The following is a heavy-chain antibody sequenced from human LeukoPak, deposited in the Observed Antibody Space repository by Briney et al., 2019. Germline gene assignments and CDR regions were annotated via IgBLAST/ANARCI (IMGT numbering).Heavy chain of an antibody. J-gene: IGHJ3*01. CDR3: AKAYRYSGIDMSDACDV. D-gene: IGHD1-26*01. Sequence: GGSLTLSWAAAGFAFSSYGMHRVRQAPGKGLEWVAFIRYDGSNKYYADSVKGRFTISRDNSKNTLYLQMNSLRAEEKAIYYCAKAYRYSGIDMSDACDVWGERTMVTVSS. CDR2: IRYDGSNK. CDR1: GFAFSSYG. V-gene: IGHV3-30*02.